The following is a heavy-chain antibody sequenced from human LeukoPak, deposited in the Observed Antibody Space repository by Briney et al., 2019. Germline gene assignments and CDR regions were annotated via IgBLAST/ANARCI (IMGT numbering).Heavy chain of an antibody. Sequence: GGSLRLSCAASGFTFSNAWMSWVRQAPGKGLEWVGRIKSKTDGGTTDYAAPVKGRFTISRDDSKNTLYLQMNSLKTEDTAVYYCAKDPEYYYDRNFDYWGQGTLVTVSS. CDR2: IKSKTDGGTT. CDR1: GFTFSNAW. V-gene: IGHV3-15*01. J-gene: IGHJ4*02. D-gene: IGHD3-22*01. CDR3: AKDPEYYYDRNFDY.